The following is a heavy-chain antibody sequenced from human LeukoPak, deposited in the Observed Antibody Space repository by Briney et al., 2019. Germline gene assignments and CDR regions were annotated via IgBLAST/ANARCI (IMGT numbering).Heavy chain of an antibody. CDR1: GYTFTGYY. J-gene: IGHJ4*02. V-gene: IGHV1-2*02. CDR3: ARDASPYYYDSSGYPRN. D-gene: IGHD3-22*01. CDR2: INPNSGGT. Sequence: GASVKVSCKASGYTFTGYYMHWVRQAPGQGLEWMGWINPNSGGTNYAQKFQGRVTMTRDTSISTAYMELSSLRSEDTAVYYCARDASPYYYDSSGYPRNWGQGTLVTVSS.